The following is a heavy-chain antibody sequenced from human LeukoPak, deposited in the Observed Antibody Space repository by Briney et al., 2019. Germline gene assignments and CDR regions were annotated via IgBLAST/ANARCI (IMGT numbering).Heavy chain of an antibody. CDR1: GFTFSIYG. CDR3: ARAGSVSSSWYRADFDY. CDR2: TWYDGSNK. V-gene: IGHV3-33*01. Sequence: PGGSLRLSCVASGFTFSIYGMHWVRQAPGKGLEWVAATWYDGSNKYYADSVKGRFTISRDNAKNSLYLQMNSLRAEDTAVYYCARAGSVSSSWYRADFDYWGQGTLVTVSS. D-gene: IGHD6-13*01. J-gene: IGHJ4*02.